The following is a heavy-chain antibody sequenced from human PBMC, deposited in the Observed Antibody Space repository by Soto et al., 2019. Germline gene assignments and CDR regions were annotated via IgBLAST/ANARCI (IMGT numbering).Heavy chain of an antibody. CDR3: ARTEYDKIGHDY. Sequence: SETLSLTCTVSGASISTYYWSWIRQPPGKALEWIGYIYNRGSTNQNPSLKSRVSISIDTSKNQFSLRLRSVTAADTAVYYCARTEYDKIGHDYGGPGTLVTVAS. CDR1: GASISTYY. J-gene: IGHJ4*02. D-gene: IGHD3-22*01. CDR2: IYNRGST. V-gene: IGHV4-59*01.